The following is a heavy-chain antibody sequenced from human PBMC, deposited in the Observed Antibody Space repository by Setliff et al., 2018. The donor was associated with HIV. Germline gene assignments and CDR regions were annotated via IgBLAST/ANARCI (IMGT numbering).Heavy chain of an antibody. V-gene: IGHV1-18*01. Sequence: GASVKVSCKASGYTFTSSGITWVRQAPGQGLEWMGWIGTYNGDTNYAQKFQGRVTITTDTSTSTAYMELRSLISDDTAVYYCAREGLWFGDRGYYMDVWGTGAAVTVSS. D-gene: IGHD3-10*01. CDR2: IGTYNGDT. CDR3: AREGLWFGDRGYYMDV. CDR1: GYTFTSSG. J-gene: IGHJ6*03.